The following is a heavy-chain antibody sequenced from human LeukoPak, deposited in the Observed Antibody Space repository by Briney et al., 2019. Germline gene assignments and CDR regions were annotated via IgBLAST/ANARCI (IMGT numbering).Heavy chain of an antibody. CDR1: GXTFSNYA. V-gene: IGHV3-23*01. D-gene: IGHD2-2*02. CDR2: LSGSGGNT. Sequence: GGSLRLSCAASGXTFSNYAMGWVRQAAGRGLEWVSALSGSGGNTYYADSVKGRFTISRDNSKNMLFLQLNSLSAEDTAVYYCARIPHPHYYFDYWGQGTLATVSS. CDR3: ARIPHPHYYFDY. J-gene: IGHJ4*02.